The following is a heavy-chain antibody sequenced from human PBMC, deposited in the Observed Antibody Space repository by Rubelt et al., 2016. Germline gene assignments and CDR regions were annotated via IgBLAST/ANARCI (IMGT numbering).Heavy chain of an antibody. CDR3: AKEVVLEQWLEIDY. J-gene: IGHJ4*02. V-gene: IGHV3-23*04. Sequence: EVQLVESGGGVVRPGGSLRLSFAASGFTFDDYGMSWVRQAPGKGLEWVSAISGSGGSTYYADSVKGRFTISRDNSKNTLYLQMNSLRAEDTAVYYCAKEVVLEQWLEIDYWGQGTLVTVSS. D-gene: IGHD6-19*01. CDR2: ISGSGGST. CDR1: GFTFDDYG.